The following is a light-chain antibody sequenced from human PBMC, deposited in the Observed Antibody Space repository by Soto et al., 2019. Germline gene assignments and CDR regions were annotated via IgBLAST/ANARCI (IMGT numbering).Light chain of an antibody. CDR3: QQSYSAPLT. Sequence: DIPMTQSPSSLSASVGDRVTITCRASQRIRSNLNWYQQKPGKAPKLLIYGAFTLESGVPSRFGGSGSGTDFTLTISSLQPEDFATYHCQQSYSAPLTFGGGTRVEIK. V-gene: IGKV1-39*01. J-gene: IGKJ4*01. CDR1: QRIRSN. CDR2: GAF.